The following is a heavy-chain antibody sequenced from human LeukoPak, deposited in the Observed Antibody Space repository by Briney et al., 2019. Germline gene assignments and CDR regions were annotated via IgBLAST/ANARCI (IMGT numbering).Heavy chain of an antibody. V-gene: IGHV1-69*13. Sequence: SVKVSCKASGGTFISYAISWVRQALGQGLEWMGGIIPIFGTANYAQKFQGRVTITADESTSTAYMELSSLRSEDTAVYYCARDRPGNWFDPWGQGTLVTVSS. J-gene: IGHJ5*02. CDR1: GGTFISYA. D-gene: IGHD6-6*01. CDR2: IIPIFGTA. CDR3: ARDRPGNWFDP.